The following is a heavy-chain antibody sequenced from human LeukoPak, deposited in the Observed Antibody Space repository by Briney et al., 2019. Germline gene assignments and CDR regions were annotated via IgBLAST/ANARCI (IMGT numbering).Heavy chain of an antibody. CDR3: ARPDSSTWKIVY. V-gene: IGHV4-59*08. CDR2: IHYSGST. Sequence: SETLSLTCTVSGGSINNYYWSWIRQSPGKGLEWIGSIHYSGSTNYNPSLKSRVTISIDTSKNQFSLKLSSVTAADTAVYYCARPDSSTWKIVYWGQGTLVTVSS. D-gene: IGHD6-13*01. CDR1: GGSINNYY. J-gene: IGHJ4*02.